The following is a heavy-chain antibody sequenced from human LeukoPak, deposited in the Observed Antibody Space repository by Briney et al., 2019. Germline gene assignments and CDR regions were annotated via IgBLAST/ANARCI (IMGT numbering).Heavy chain of an antibody. CDR3: GKDFCRGGNCPFPFFDP. J-gene: IGHJ5*02. CDR2: TVAGYSET. V-gene: IGHV3-23*01. D-gene: IGHD2-21*02. Sequence: GGSLRLSCVASGFTISGHAMSWVRQAPAKGLEWVSITVAGYSETHYADSVRGRFTISRDDSSNTLSLEMNRLGADDTGTYYCGKDFCRGGNCPFPFFDPWGQGTVVTVPS. CDR1: GFTISGHA.